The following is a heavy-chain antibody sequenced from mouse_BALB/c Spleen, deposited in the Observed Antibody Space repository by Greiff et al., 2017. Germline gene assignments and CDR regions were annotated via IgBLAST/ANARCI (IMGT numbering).Heavy chain of an antibody. Sequence: EVQLQQSGPGLVKPSQSLSLTCSVTGYSITSGYYWNWIRQFPGNKLEWMGYISYDGSNNYNPSLKNRISITRDTSKNQFFLKLNSVTTEDTATYYCARGFWLRGYFDVWGAGTTVTVSS. D-gene: IGHD2-2*01. CDR2: ISYDGSN. J-gene: IGHJ1*01. CDR3: ARGFWLRGYFDV. CDR1: GYSITSGYY. V-gene: IGHV3-6*02.